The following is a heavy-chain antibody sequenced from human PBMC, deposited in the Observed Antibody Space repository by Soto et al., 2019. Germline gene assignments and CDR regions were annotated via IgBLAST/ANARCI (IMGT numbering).Heavy chain of an antibody. J-gene: IGHJ4*02. Sequence: GGSLRLSCAASGFTFSSYAMSWVRQPPGKGLEWVSAISGSGGSTYYADSVKGRFTISRDNSKNTLYLQMNSLRAEDTAVYYCAKEHVVEQWLGTFDYWGQGTLVTVSS. CDR1: GFTFSSYA. CDR2: ISGSGGST. V-gene: IGHV3-23*01. CDR3: AKEHVVEQWLGTFDY. D-gene: IGHD6-19*01.